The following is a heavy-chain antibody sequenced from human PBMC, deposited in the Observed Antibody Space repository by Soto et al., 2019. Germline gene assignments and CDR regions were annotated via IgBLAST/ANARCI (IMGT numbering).Heavy chain of an antibody. J-gene: IGHJ6*02. CDR3: ARDEGTVQGNYDFWSGLDV. CDR2: ISSSGSTI. D-gene: IGHD3-3*01. CDR1: GFTFSSYE. V-gene: IGHV3-48*03. Sequence: GGSLRLSCAASGFTFSSYEMKWVRQAPGKGLEWVSYISSSGSTIYYADSVKGRFTISRDNAKNSLYLQMNSLRAEDTAVYYCARDEGTVQGNYDFWSGLDVWGQGTTVTVSS.